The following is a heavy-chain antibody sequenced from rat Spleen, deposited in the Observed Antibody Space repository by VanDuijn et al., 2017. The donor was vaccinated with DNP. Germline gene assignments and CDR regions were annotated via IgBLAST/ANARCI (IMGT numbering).Heavy chain of an antibody. V-gene: IGHV3-1*01. CDR1: GYSITSNF. D-gene: IGHD1-7*01. CDR2: ISYSGST. CDR3: ARWTRYFDY. J-gene: IGHJ2*01. Sequence: EVQLQESGSGLVKPSQSLSLTCSVTGYSITSNFWGWTRKFPGNKMEYIGHISYSGSTNYNPSLKSRISITRDTSKNHFFLQLNSVTTEDTATYYCARWTRYFDYWGQGVMVTVSS.